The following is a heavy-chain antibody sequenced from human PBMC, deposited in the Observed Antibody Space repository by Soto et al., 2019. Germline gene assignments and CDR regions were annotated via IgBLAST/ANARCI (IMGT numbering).Heavy chain of an antibody. J-gene: IGHJ5*02. V-gene: IGHV4-31*03. CDR3: ATVKGTDYYDSSGYYGWFDP. Sequence: SSETLSLTCTVSGGSISSGGYYWSWIRQHPGKGLEWIGYIYYSGSTYYNPSLKSRVTISVDTSKNQFSLKLSSVTAADTAVYYCATVKGTDYYDSSGYYGWFDPWGQGTLVTVSS. CDR1: GGSISSGGYY. CDR2: IYYSGST. D-gene: IGHD3-22*01.